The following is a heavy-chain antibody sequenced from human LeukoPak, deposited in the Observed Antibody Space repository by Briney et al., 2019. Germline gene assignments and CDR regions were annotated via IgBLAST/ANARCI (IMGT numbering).Heavy chain of an antibody. D-gene: IGHD5-18*01. CDR1: GYTFTDYY. CDR3: ARPGHSYGYDYYYMDV. Sequence: ASVKVSCKASGYTFTDYYMHWVRQAPGQGLGWMGWIDPNSGGTNYAQKFQGRVTMTRDTSISTAYMELSRLRSDDTAVYYCARPGHSYGYDYYYMDVWGKGTTVTVSS. CDR2: IDPNSGGT. J-gene: IGHJ6*03. V-gene: IGHV1-2*02.